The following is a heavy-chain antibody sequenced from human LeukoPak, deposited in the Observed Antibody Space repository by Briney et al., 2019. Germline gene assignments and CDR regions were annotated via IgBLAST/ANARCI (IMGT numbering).Heavy chain of an antibody. J-gene: IGHJ3*02. D-gene: IGHD3-10*01. CDR1: GYTFTSYY. Sequence: GASMKVSCKASGYTFTSYYMHWVRQAPGQGLEWMGIINPSGGSTSYAQKFQGRVTMTRDTSTSTVYMELSSLRSEDTAVYYCAGCPYGSGSYYNGDDASDIWGQGTMVTVSS. CDR3: AGCPYGSGSYYNGDDASDI. V-gene: IGHV1-46*01. CDR2: INPSGGST.